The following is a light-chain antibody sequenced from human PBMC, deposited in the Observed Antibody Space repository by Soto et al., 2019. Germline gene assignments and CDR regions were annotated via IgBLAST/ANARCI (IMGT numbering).Light chain of an antibody. J-gene: IGKJ1*01. CDR1: QNVLSD. CDR2: GAT. CDR3: QQYRSWPRT. V-gene: IGKV3-15*01. Sequence: EILLTQSPATLSVSPGETATLSCRASQNVLSDLAWYQQKPGQAPRLLVYGATTRATDAPAKFRGSGSGTEFSLTISSLQSEDYGTYYCQQYRSWPRTFCQGSKVEI.